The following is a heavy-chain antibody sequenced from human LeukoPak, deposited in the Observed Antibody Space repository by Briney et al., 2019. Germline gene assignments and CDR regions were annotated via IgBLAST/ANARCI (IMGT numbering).Heavy chain of an antibody. D-gene: IGHD6-19*01. V-gene: IGHV3-72*01. J-gene: IGHJ4*02. CDR1: GFTFSDHY. Sequence: GGSLRLSCAASGFTFSDHYMDWVRQAPGMGLEWVGRIRNKADSFTTEYAASVKGRFTISRDDSNNSLYLQMNSLRAEDTAVYYCAKAVASGRSFDYWGQGTLVTVFS. CDR2: IRNKADSFTT. CDR3: AKAVASGRSFDY.